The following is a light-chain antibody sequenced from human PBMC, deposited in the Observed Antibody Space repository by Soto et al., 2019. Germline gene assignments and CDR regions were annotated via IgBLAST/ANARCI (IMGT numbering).Light chain of an antibody. CDR1: QSVSSSY. J-gene: IGKJ2*01. V-gene: IGKV3-20*01. CDR2: GAS. Sequence: EIVLTQSPGTLSVSPGERATLSCRASQSVSSSYLSWYQQKPGQAPRLLIYGASSRATGIPDRFSGSGSGTDFTLTISSLQPEDFAVYYCQQYGSSPPYTFGQGTKVEIK. CDR3: QQYGSSPPYT.